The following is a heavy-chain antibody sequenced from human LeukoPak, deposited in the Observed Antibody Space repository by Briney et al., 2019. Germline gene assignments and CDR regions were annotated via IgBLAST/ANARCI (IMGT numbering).Heavy chain of an antibody. Sequence: PGGSLRLSCAVSGFSLSGIHIGSVRQAPGKGLEWVSIIYRGGSTYYAASVKGRFTISRDTSKNTLYLQMNSLRAEDTAVYYCARDIEPWGQGTLVTVSS. V-gene: IGHV3-53*05. CDR1: GFSLSGIH. J-gene: IGHJ5*02. D-gene: IGHD5-24*01. CDR2: IYRGGST. CDR3: ARDIEP.